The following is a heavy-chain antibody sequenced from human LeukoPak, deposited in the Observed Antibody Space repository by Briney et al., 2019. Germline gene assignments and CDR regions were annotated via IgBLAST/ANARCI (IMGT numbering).Heavy chain of an antibody. D-gene: IGHD2/OR15-2a*01. CDR1: GYIFTNYG. Sequence: ASVKVSCKTSGYIFTNYGITWVRQAPGQGLEWMGWVSTNTGNPTYAQGFTGRFVFSLDTSVSTAYLQISSLKAEDTAVYYCARALSPDFDYWGQGTLVTVSS. V-gene: IGHV7-4-1*02. J-gene: IGHJ4*02. CDR2: VSTNTGNP. CDR3: ARALSPDFDY.